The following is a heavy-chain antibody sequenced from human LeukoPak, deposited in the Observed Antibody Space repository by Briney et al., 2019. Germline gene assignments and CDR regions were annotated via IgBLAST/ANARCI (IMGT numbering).Heavy chain of an antibody. CDR3: AFTPYSSSWSLDY. V-gene: IGHV1-69*04. CDR1: GGTFSSYA. J-gene: IGHJ4*02. CDR2: IIPIFGIA. D-gene: IGHD6-13*01. Sequence: ASVKISCKTSGGTFSSYAISWVPQGPGQGLEWRGRIIPIFGIANYAQKFEGTVTITADKSTSTAYMELSSVRSEDTAVYYCAFTPYSSSWSLDYWGQGTLVTVSS.